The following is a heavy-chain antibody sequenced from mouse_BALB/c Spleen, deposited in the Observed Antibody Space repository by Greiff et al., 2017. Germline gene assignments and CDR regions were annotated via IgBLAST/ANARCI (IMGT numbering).Heavy chain of an antibody. CDR1: GFTFSSFG. J-gene: IGHJ2*01. V-gene: IGHV5-17*02. CDR3: ARPYDYAFDY. Sequence: EVHLVESGGGLVQPGGSRKLSCAASGFTFSSFGMHWVRQAPEKGLEWVAYISSGSSTIYYADTVKGRFTISRDNPKNTLFLQMTSLRSEDTAMYYCARPYDYAFDYWGQGTTLTVSS. CDR2: ISSGSSTI. D-gene: IGHD2-4*01.